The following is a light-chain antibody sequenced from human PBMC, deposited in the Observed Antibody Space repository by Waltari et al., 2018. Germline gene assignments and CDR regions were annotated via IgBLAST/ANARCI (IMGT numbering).Light chain of an antibody. J-gene: IGLJ2*01. CDR2: KVS. V-gene: IGLV2-14*01. Sequence: QSALTQPASVSGSPGQSITISCTGTSSDVGGYNYVSWYQQHPGKAPKLMINKVSNRPSGVSNRFSGSKSSTTASLTISGLQAEDEADYYCSSYTSSSTLVFGGGTKLTVL. CDR1: SSDVGGYNY. CDR3: SSYTSSSTLV.